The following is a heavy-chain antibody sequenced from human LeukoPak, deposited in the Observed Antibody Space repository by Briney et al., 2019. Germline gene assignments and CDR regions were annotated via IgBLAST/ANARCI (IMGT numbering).Heavy chain of an antibody. V-gene: IGHV4-34*01. CDR2: INHSGST. D-gene: IGHD2-2*01. J-gene: IGHJ6*03. CDR3: ARGPASIVVVPAGHYYYYMDV. CDR1: GGSFSGYY. Sequence: SETLSLTCAVYGGSFSGYYWSWIRQPPGKGLEGIGEINHSGSTNYNPSLKSRVTISVDTSKNQFSLKLSSVTAADTAVYYCARGPASIVVVPAGHYYYYMDVWGKGTTVTVSS.